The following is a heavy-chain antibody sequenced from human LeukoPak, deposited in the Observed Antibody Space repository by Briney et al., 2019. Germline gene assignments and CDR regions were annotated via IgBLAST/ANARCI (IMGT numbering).Heavy chain of an antibody. J-gene: IGHJ4*02. V-gene: IGHV4-30-4*07. CDR1: GGSISSGGYS. CDR2: IYYSGST. Sequence: SETLSLTCAVSGGSISSGGYSWSWIRQPPGKGLEWIGYIYYSGSTYYNPSLKSRVTISVDTSKNQFSLKLSSVTAADTAVYYCAREVSSSSRFDYWGQGTLVTVSS. CDR3: AREVSSSSRFDY. D-gene: IGHD6-6*01.